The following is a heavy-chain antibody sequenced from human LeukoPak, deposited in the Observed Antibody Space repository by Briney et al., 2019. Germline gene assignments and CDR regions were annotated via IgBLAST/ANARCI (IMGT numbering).Heavy chain of an antibody. CDR3: TRAGNYRFDY. CDR2: IDPDGRTT. D-gene: IGHD1-7*01. V-gene: IGHV3-74*01. CDR1: GFTFSSYA. J-gene: IGHJ4*02. Sequence: GGSLRLSCAASGFTFSSYAMSWVRQAPGKGLEWVSRIDPDGRTTNYADSVKGRFTISRDNVKNILYLQMDSLSVEDTAVYYCTRAGNYRFDYWGPGTLVTVSS.